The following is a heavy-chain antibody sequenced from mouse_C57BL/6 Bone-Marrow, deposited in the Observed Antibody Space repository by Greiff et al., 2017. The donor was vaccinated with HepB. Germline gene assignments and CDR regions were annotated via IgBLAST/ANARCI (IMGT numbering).Heavy chain of an antibody. V-gene: IGHV14-4*01. Sequence: VQLQHSGAELVRPGASVKLSCTASGFNIKDDYMHWVKQRPEQGLEWIGWIDPENGDTEYASKFQGKATITADTSSNTAYLQLSSLTSEDTAVYYCTTLYDYDDAMDYWGQGTSVTVSS. J-gene: IGHJ4*01. CDR2: IDPENGDT. CDR3: TTLYDYDDAMDY. D-gene: IGHD2-4*01. CDR1: GFNIKDDY.